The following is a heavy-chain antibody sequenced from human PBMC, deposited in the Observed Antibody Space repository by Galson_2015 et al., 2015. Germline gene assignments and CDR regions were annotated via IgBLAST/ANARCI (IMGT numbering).Heavy chain of an antibody. J-gene: IGHJ4*02. V-gene: IGHV4-30-2*01. Sequence: TLSLTCAVSGGSISSGGYSWSWIRQPPGKGLEWIGYIYHSGSTYYNPSLKSRVTISVDRSKNQFSLKLSSVTAADTAVYYCARGLGYYFDYWGQGTLVTVSS. CDR1: GGSISSGGYS. CDR3: ARGLGYYFDY. CDR2: IYHSGST. D-gene: IGHD6-19*01.